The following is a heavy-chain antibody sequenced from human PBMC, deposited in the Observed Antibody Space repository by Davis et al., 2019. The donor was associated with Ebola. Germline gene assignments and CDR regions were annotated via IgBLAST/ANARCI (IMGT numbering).Heavy chain of an antibody. V-gene: IGHV3-69-1*02. CDR1: GFTFGDYS. CDR3: AREGTDVDLGELFGPDY. J-gene: IGHJ4*02. Sequence: GESLKISCAVSGFTFGDYSMHWVRQAPGKGLQWVSFISSSKYIYYADSLKGRFTVSRDNAKNTLFLQMDSLRVDDSAVYYCAREGTDVDLGELFGPDYWGQGTLVTVSS. D-gene: IGHD3-16*01. CDR2: ISSSKYI.